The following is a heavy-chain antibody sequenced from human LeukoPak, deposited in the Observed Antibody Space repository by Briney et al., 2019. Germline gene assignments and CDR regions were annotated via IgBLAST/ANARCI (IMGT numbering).Heavy chain of an antibody. D-gene: IGHD4-17*01. J-gene: IGHJ6*02. CDR3: ARDRTTVTTGGMDV. CDR2: INPNSGGT. Sequence: ASVKVSCKASGYTFTGYYMHWVRQAPGQGLEWMGWINPNSGGTNYAQKFQGRVTMTRDTSISTAYMELSRLRSDDTAVYYYARDRTTVTTGGMDVWGQGTTVTVSS. V-gene: IGHV1-2*02. CDR1: GYTFTGYY.